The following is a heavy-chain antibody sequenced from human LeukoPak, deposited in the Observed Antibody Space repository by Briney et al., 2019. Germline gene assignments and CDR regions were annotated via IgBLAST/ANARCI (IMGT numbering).Heavy chain of an antibody. D-gene: IGHD6-13*01. CDR1: GFTFSSYA. J-gene: IGHJ6*02. CDR2: ISGSGGST. CDR3: AKDRAPGGAAAGQHYYYYGMDV. V-gene: IGHV3-23*01. Sequence: GGSLRLSCAASGFTFSSYAMSWVRQAPGKGLEWVSAISGSGGSTYYADSVKGRFTISRDNSKNTLYLQMNSLRAEDTAVYYCAKDRAPGGAAAGQHYYYYGMDVWGQGTTVTVSS.